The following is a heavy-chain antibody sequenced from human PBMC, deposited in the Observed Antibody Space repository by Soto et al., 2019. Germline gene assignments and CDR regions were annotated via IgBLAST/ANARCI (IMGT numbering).Heavy chain of an antibody. J-gene: IGHJ5*02. CDR2: IYYSGST. V-gene: IGHV4-39*01. D-gene: IGHD3-10*01. Sequence: SETLSLTCTVSGGSISSSSYYWDWIRQPPGKGLEWIGSIYYSGSTYYNPSLKSRVTISVDTSKNQFSLKLSSVTAADTAVYYCARHTYYYGSGSYYNVAWFDPWGQGTLVTVSS. CDR1: GGSISSSSYY. CDR3: ARHTYYYGSGSYYNVAWFDP.